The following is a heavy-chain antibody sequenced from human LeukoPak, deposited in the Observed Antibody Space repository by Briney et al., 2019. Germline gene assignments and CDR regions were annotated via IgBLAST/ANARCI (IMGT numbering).Heavy chain of an antibody. Sequence: GGSLRLSCAASGFTFSSYGMHWVRQAPGKGLEWVAFIRYDGSNKYYADSVKGRFTISRDNSENTLYLQMNSLRAEDTAVYYCAKDGYSSSWYDYWGQGTLVTVSS. V-gene: IGHV3-30*02. D-gene: IGHD6-13*01. CDR1: GFTFSSYG. CDR2: IRYDGSNK. CDR3: AKDGYSSSWYDY. J-gene: IGHJ4*02.